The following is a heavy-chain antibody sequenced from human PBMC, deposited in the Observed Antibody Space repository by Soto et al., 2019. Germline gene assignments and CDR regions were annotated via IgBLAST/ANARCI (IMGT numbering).Heavy chain of an antibody. D-gene: IGHD6-13*01. CDR2: ISAYNGNT. J-gene: IGHJ4*02. CDR3: ARYRSDSSPDY. Sequence: ASVKVSCKASGYTFTSYGISWLRQSPGQGPEWMGWISAYNGNTNYAQKLQGRVTMTTDTSTSTAYMELRSLRSDDTAVYYCARYRSDSSPDYWGQGTLVTVSS. CDR1: GYTFTSYG. V-gene: IGHV1-18*01.